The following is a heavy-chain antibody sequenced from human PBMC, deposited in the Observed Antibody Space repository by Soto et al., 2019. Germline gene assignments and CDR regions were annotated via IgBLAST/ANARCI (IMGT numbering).Heavy chain of an antibody. D-gene: IGHD3-3*01. CDR3: ASHYDMWSGYLSPVDY. V-gene: IGHV3-33*03. J-gene: IGHJ4*02. CDR2: ICYSGSKK. Sequence: GGSLRLSCAASGFTFSSYGMHWVRQAPGKGLEWVSYICYSGSKKYYADSVKGRFTITRDNAKNSLYLEMNSLRDEDTAVYYCASHYDMWSGYLSPVDYWGQGTLVTVSS. CDR1: GFTFSSYG.